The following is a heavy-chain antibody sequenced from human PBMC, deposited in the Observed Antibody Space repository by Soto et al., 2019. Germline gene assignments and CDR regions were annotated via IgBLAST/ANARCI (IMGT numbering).Heavy chain of an antibody. CDR3: ARAVCGGDCYGPAHAFDI. CDR2: IYYSGST. D-gene: IGHD2-21*02. V-gene: IGHV4-59*01. J-gene: IGHJ3*02. CDR1: GGSISSYY. Sequence: PSETLSLTCTVSGGSISSYYWSWIRQPPGKGLEWIGYIYYSGSTNYNPSLKSRVTIPVDTSKNQFSLKLSSVTAADTAVYYCARAVCGGDCYGPAHAFDIWGQGTMVTVS.